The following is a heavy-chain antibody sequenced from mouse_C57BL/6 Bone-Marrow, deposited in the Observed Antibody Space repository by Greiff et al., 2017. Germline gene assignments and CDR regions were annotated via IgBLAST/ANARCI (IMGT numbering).Heavy chain of an antibody. CDR1: EYEFPSHD. Sequence: EVQLVESGGGLVKPGESLKLSCESNEYEFPSHDMSWVRKTPEKRLELVAAINSDGGSPYYPDTMERRFIISRDNTKKTLYLQMSSLRSADTALYYCARRGYYVVNYFDYWGQGTTLTVSS. CDR3: ARRGYYVVNYFDY. J-gene: IGHJ2*01. V-gene: IGHV5-2*01. D-gene: IGHD1-1*01. CDR2: INSDGGSP.